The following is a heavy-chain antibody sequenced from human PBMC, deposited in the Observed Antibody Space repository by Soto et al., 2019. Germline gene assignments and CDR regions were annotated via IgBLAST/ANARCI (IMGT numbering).Heavy chain of an antibody. J-gene: IGHJ4*02. CDR2: IFHSGST. CDR1: GASISSYY. D-gene: IGHD1-26*01. CDR3: ARDQNGSPHFDY. Sequence: QVQLQESGPGLVKPSETLSLTCTVSGASISSYYWIWIRQPPGKGLEWVGFIFHSGSTNCNPSLKSRVTFSVDTSKNQFSLKLTCVTAADTAVYYGARDQNGSPHFDYWGQGILITVSS. V-gene: IGHV4-59*01.